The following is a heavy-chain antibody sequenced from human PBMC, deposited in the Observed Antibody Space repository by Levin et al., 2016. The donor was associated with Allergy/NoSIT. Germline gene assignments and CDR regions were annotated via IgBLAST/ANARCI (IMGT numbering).Heavy chain of an antibody. CDR2: INHSGST. D-gene: IGHD3-3*01. CDR3: ARGPEARRNYDFWSGYYTGSGGRSIDP. J-gene: IGHJ5*02. CDR1: GGSFSGYY. Sequence: SQTLSLTCAVYGGSFSGYYWSWIRQPPGKGLEWIGEINHSGSTNYNPSLKSRVTISVDTSKNQFSLKLSSVTAADTAVYYCARGPEARRNYDFWSGYYTGSGGRSIDPWGQGTLVTVSS. V-gene: IGHV4-34*01.